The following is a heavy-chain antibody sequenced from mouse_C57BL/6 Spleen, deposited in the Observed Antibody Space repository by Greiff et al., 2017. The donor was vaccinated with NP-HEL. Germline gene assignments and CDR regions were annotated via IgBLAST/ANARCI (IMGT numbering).Heavy chain of an antibody. CDR1: GYTFTDYY. J-gene: IGHJ2*01. CDR2: INPNNGGT. D-gene: IGHD1-1*01. Sequence: LVEPGASVKISCKASGYTFTDYYMNWVKQSHGKSLEWIGDINPNNGGTSYNQKFKGKATLTVDKSSSTAYMELRSLTSEDSAVYYCARRLRYEGYFDYWGQGTTLTVSS. V-gene: IGHV1-26*01. CDR3: ARRLRYEGYFDY.